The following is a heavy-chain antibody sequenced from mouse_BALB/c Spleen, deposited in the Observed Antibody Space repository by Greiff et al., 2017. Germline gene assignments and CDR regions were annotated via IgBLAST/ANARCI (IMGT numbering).Heavy chain of an antibody. CDR2: INPYNGDT. CDR1: GYSFTGYF. CDR3: GRGRTGTRGYAMDY. D-gene: IGHD4-1*01. J-gene: IGHJ4*01. V-gene: IGHV1-37*01. Sequence: EVMLVESGPELVKPGASVKISCKASGYSFTGYFMNWVKQSHGKSLEWIGRINPYNGDTFYNQKFKGKATLTVDKSSSTAHMELLSLTSEDSAVYYCGRGRTGTRGYAMDYWGQGTSVTVSS.